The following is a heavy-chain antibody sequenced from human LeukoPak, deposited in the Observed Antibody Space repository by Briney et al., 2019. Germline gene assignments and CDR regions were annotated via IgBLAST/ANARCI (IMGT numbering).Heavy chain of an antibody. CDR1: GFTFRNYD. CDR2: ISGSGGST. CDR3: AKVAGSLGYCSGGSCYGYDAFDI. J-gene: IGHJ3*02. Sequence: PGGSLRLSCAASGFTFRNYDMSWVRQAPGKGLEWVSGISGSGGSTYYADSVKGRFTISRDNSKNTLYLQMNSLRAEDTAVYYCAKVAGSLGYCSGGSCYGYDAFDIWGQGTMVTVSS. D-gene: IGHD2-15*01. V-gene: IGHV3-23*01.